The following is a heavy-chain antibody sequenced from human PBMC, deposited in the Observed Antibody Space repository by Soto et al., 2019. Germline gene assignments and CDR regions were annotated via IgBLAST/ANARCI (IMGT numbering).Heavy chain of an antibody. D-gene: IGHD2-2*01. Sequence: QVQLVQSGAEVKKPGASVKVSCKASGYTFTSYGISWVRQAPGQGLEWMGWISAYNGNTNYAQKLQGRVTMTTDTSTSTAYMERSSLRSDDTAGYYCARDPSTCDRLYYYSMDVWGQGTTVTVSS. V-gene: IGHV1-18*01. CDR1: GYTFTSYG. CDR3: ARDPSTCDRLYYYSMDV. J-gene: IGHJ6*02. CDR2: ISAYNGNT.